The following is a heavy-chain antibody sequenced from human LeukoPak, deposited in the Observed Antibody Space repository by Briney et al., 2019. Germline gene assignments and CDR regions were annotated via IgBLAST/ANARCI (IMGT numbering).Heavy chain of an antibody. CDR1: GGSISSYY. J-gene: IGHJ4*02. D-gene: IGHD3-3*01. CDR2: IYTSGST. Sequence: PSETLSLTCTVSGGSISSYYWSWIRQPAGKGLEWIGRIYTSGSTNYNPSLKSRVTMSVDTSKNQFSLKLSSVTAADTAVYYCSRVLHDFWSGYRDYFDYWGQGTLVTVSS. V-gene: IGHV4-4*07. CDR3: SRVLHDFWSGYRDYFDY.